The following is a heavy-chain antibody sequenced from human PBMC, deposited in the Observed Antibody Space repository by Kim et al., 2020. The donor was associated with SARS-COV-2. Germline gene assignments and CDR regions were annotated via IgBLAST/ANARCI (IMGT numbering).Heavy chain of an antibody. V-gene: IGHV4-61*01. CDR1: GGSVSDNNYY. Sequence: SETLSLTCTVSGGSVSDNNYYWSWIRQPPGKGLEWIGYIYYSGTTNYNPSLKSRVTISVDTSKNQFSLKLRSVSAADTAVYYCAKTKPLYISGWSHNWFDPWGQGTLVIVSS. D-gene: IGHD6-19*01. J-gene: IGHJ5*02. CDR3: AKTKPLYISGWSHNWFDP. CDR2: IYYSGTT.